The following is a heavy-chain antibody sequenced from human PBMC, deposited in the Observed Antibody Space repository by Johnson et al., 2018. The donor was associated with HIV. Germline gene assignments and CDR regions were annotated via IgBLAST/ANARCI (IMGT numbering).Heavy chain of an antibody. D-gene: IGHD2-8*01. CDR2: ISYDGSIT. V-gene: IGHV3-30-3*01. CDR3: ARNSGNGLVLRGDAFDM. J-gene: IGHJ3*02. CDR1: GFTFSSSA. Sequence: QVQLVESGGGVVQPGKSLRLSCAASGFTFSSSAMHWVRQAPGQGLQWVALISYDGSITYFADSVKGRFTISRDNSKNTLHLQMNSLRPEDTAVYYCARNSGNGLVLRGDAFDMWGQGTMVTVSS.